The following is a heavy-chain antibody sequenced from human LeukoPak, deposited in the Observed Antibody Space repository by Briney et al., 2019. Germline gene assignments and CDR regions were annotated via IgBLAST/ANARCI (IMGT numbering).Heavy chain of an antibody. CDR1: GYSISSGYY. J-gene: IGHJ6*03. V-gene: IGHV4-38-2*02. CDR3: ARGNTVTTPYYYYYYMDV. D-gene: IGHD4-11*01. CDR2: IYHSGST. Sequence: SETLSLTCTVSGYSISSGYYWGWIRQPPGKGLEWIGSIYHSGSTYYNPSLKSRVTISVDTSKNQFSLKLSSVTAADTAVYYCARGNTVTTPYYYYYYMDVWGKGTTVTVSS.